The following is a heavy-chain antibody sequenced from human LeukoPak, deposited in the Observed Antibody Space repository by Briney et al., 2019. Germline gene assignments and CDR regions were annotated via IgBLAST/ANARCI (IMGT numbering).Heavy chain of an antibody. J-gene: IGHJ6*03. D-gene: IGHD3-10*01. CDR3: ARDPYGSGTNYMDV. CDR1: GFTFSSYE. Sequence: GGSLRLSCAASGFTFSSYEMNWVRQAPGKGLEWVSYISSSGSTIYYADSVKGRFTISRDNAKNSLYLQMNSLRAEDRAVYYCARDPYGSGTNYMDVWGKGTTVTISS. CDR2: ISSSGSTI. V-gene: IGHV3-48*03.